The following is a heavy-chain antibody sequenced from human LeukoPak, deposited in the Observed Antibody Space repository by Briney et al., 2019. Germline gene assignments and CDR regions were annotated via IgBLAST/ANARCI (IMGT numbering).Heavy chain of an antibody. CDR2: IYHSGII. D-gene: IGHD7-27*01. Sequence: PSETLSLTCTVSGGSISSSNWWGWVRQPPGKGLEWIGEIYHSGIINYNPSLRSRVTISLDTSKNQFSLRLSSLTAADTAVYYCARDRLSLGAFDIWGQGTMVTVSS. V-gene: IGHV4-4*02. CDR1: GGSISSSNW. J-gene: IGHJ3*02. CDR3: ARDRLSLGAFDI.